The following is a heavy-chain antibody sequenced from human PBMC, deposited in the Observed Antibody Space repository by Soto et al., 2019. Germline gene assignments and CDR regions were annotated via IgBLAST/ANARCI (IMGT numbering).Heavy chain of an antibody. CDR1: GGSFSAYY. D-gene: IGHD1-26*01. J-gene: IGHJ6*02. Sequence: SETLSLTCAVYGGSFSAYYWSWVHQPPGKGLEWIGEIIHSESTKYNPSLKSRVTISVDTSKNQFSLKLSSVTAADTAVYYCARQRPTDGRWEFANYYGMDVWGQGTPVTV. CDR3: ARQRPTDGRWEFANYYGMDV. V-gene: IGHV4-34*12. CDR2: IIHSEST.